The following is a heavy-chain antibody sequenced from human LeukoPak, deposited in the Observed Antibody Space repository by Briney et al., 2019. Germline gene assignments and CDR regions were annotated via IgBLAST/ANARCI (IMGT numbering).Heavy chain of an antibody. V-gene: IGHV3-21*01. CDR3: ARDRYSYPHLFDY. D-gene: IGHD5-18*01. CDR1: GLTFSTYG. J-gene: IGHJ4*02. Sequence: PGGSLRLSCAGSGLTFSTYGMHWVRQAPGKGLEWASSISSSSSYIYYADSVKGRFTISRDNAKNSLYLQMNSLRAEDTAVYYCARDRYSYPHLFDYWGQGTLVTVSS. CDR2: ISSSSSYI.